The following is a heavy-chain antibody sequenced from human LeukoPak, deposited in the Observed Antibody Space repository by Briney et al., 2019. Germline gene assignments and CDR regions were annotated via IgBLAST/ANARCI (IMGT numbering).Heavy chain of an antibody. V-gene: IGHV4-4*07. J-gene: IGHJ4*02. CDR3: ARVLRWGFDF. CDR2: IYTSGST. D-gene: IGHD4-23*01. CDR1: GDSSNNYY. Sequence: SETLSLTCTVSGDSSNNYYWSWIRQPAGKGLEWIGRIYTSGSTTYNPSLKSRVTMSVDTSKNQFSLKLSSVTAADTAVYYCARVLRWGFDFWGQGTRVSVSS.